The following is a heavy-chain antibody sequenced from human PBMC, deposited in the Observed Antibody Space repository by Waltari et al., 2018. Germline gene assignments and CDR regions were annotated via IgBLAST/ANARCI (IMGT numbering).Heavy chain of an antibody. CDR3: ARRRNYPGGAMDV. V-gene: IGHV1-2*02. CDR1: GYTFIGYY. CDR2: INPNSGGT. Sequence: QVQLVQSGAEVKKPGASVKVSCKASGYTFIGYYMHWVRQAPGQGLEWMGWINPNSGGTNYAQKFQGRVTMTRDTSISTAYLQWSSLKASDTAMYYCARRRNYPGGAMDVWGQGTTVTVSS. J-gene: IGHJ6*02. D-gene: IGHD4-4*01.